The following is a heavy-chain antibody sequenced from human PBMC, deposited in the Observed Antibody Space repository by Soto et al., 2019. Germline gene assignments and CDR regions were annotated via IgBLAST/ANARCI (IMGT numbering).Heavy chain of an antibody. D-gene: IGHD3-10*01. CDR3: ARRWGEGRVDY. CDR2: IYHSGNT. Sequence: QVQLQESGPGLVKPSGTLSLTCAVSGGSISSSNWWSWVRQPPGKGLEWIGEIYHSGNTNYNPSLKSRVTMAVDKSRNQFSLQLSSVPAADTAVYYCARRWGEGRVDYWGQGTLVTVSS. V-gene: IGHV4-4*02. J-gene: IGHJ4*02. CDR1: GGSISSSNW.